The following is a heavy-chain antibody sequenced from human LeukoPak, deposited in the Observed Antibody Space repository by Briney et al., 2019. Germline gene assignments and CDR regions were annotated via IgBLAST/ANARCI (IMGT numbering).Heavy chain of an antibody. V-gene: IGHV4-39*01. D-gene: IGHD2-2*01. CDR3: ARSCGSTSCSDGDWFDP. J-gene: IGHJ5*02. CDR1: GGSISTSDYY. Sequence: PSETLSLTCTVSGGSISTSDYYWGWIRQPPGKGLEWIASIHYSGGTYFNPSLKSRVTISVDTSRNEFSLKVTSVTAADTAVYYCARSCGSTSCSDGDWFDPWGQGNLVTVSS. CDR2: IHYSGGT.